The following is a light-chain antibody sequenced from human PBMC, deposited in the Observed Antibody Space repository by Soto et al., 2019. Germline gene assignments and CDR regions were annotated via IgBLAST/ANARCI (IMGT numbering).Light chain of an antibody. CDR1: QDITTY. CDR3: QQYDNFPIT. V-gene: IGKV1-33*01. CDR2: DAS. J-gene: IGKJ5*01. Sequence: DIQMTQSPSSLSASVGDRVTITCQASQDITTYLNWYQQTPGRAPKLLIYDASNLENGVPSRFTGSGSGTDFTFTITSLQPEDIATYYCQQYDNFPITFGQGTRLEIK.